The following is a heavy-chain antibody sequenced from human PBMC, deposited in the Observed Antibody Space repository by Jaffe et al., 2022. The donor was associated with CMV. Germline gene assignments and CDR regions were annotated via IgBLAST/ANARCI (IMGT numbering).Heavy chain of an antibody. CDR3: ARALNCST. CDR2: ISSSGRTK. D-gene: IGHD6-13*01. J-gene: IGHJ5*02. CDR1: GFAFSSYE. Sequence: EVQLVESGGGLVQPGGSLRLSCAASGFAFSSYEMTWVRQPPGKGLEWVSYISSSGRTKYYAESVRGRFTVSRDNAKNSLFLQMNSLRVEDMAVYYCARALNCSTWGQGALVTISS. V-gene: IGHV3-48*03.